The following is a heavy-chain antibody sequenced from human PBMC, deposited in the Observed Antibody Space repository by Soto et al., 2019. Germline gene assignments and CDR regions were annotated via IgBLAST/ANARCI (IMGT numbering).Heavy chain of an antibody. Sequence: SETLSLTCTVSGGSISSYYWSWIRQPAGKGLEWIGRIYTSGSTHYNPSLESRVTLSVDTSKNQFSLKLTSVTAADTAVYFCAGDQGYYYSGTDVWGQGTTVTVSS. J-gene: IGHJ6*02. CDR2: IYTSGST. CDR1: GGSISSYY. CDR3: AGDQGYYYSGTDV. V-gene: IGHV4-4*07.